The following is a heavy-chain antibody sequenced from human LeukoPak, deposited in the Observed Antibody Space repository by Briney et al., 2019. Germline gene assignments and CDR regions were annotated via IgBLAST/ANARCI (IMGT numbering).Heavy chain of an antibody. CDR1: GGSISSSSYY. CDR2: IYYSGST. CDR3: ARVVVLLWFGDFPRLDWFDP. D-gene: IGHD3-10*01. Sequence: SETLSLTCTVSGGSISSSSYYWSWIRQPPGKGLEWIGYIYYSGSTYYNPSLKSRVTISVDTSKNQFSLKLSSVTAADTAVYYCARVVVLLWFGDFPRLDWFDPWGQGTLVTVSS. J-gene: IGHJ5*02. V-gene: IGHV4-30-4*01.